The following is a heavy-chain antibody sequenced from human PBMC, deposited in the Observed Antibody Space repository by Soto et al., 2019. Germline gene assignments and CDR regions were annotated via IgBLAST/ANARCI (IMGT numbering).Heavy chain of an antibody. J-gene: IGHJ6*02. CDR3: AIDLPAWKRFWATPGADYCMDV. CDR1: GYTFTSYA. CDR2: INAGNGNT. Sequence: ASVKVSCKASGYTFTSYAMHWVRQAPGQRLEWMGWINAGNGNTKYSQKFQGRVTITRDTSASTAYMELSSLRSEDTAVYYCAIDLPAWKRFWATPGADYCMDVWGQGTTVTVSS. D-gene: IGHD3-3*02. V-gene: IGHV1-3*01.